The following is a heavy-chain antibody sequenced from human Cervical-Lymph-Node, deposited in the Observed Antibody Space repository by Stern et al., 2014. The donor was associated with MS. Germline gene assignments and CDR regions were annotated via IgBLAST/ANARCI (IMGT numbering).Heavy chain of an antibody. J-gene: IGHJ4*02. CDR1: GFTFDDYA. D-gene: IGHD6-19*01. Sequence: EVQLVQSGGGLVQPGRSLRLSCAASGFTFDDYAMHWVRQAPGKGLEWVSGISWNSGSIGYADSVKGRFTISRDNAKNSLYLQMNSLRAEDTALYYCAKDIFSGSIKSSGWGANDYWGQGTLVTVSS. CDR3: AKDIFSGSIKSSGWGANDY. V-gene: IGHV3-9*01. CDR2: ISWNSGSI.